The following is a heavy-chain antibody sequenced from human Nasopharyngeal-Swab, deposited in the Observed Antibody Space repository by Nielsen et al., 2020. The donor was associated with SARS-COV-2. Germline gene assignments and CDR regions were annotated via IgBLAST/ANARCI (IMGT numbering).Heavy chain of an antibody. D-gene: IGHD5-18*01. CDR2: ISSSSSTI. CDR1: GFTFSSYS. Sequence: GESLKISCAASGFTFSSYSMNWVRQAPGKGLEWVSHISSSSSTIYYADSVKGRFTISRDNAKNSLYLQMNSLRDEDTAVYYCARRDTGGMDVWGQGTTVTVSS. CDR3: ARRDTGGMDV. V-gene: IGHV3-48*02. J-gene: IGHJ6*02.